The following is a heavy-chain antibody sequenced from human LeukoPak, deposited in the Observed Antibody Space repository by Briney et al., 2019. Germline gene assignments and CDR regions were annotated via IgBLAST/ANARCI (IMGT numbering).Heavy chain of an antibody. D-gene: IGHD4-23*01. CDR2: INSDGSST. V-gene: IGHV3-74*01. J-gene: IGHJ4*02. CDR3: ATESPGGVASDY. Sequence: PGGSLRLSCAASGFTFSSYGMHWVRQAPGKGLVWVSRINSDGSSTSYADSVKGRFTISRDNAKNTLYLQMNSLRAEDTAVYYCATESPGGVASDYWGQGTLVTVSS. CDR1: GFTFSSYG.